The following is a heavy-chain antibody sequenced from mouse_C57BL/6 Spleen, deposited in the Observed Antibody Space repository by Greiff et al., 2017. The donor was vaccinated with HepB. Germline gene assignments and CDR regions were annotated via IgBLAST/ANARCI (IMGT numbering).Heavy chain of an antibody. CDR1: GFNIKDYY. Sequence: VQLQQSGAELVKPGASVKLSCTASGFNIKDYYMHWVKQRTEQGLEWIGRIDPEDGETKYAPNFQGKATITADTSSNTAYLQLSSLTSEDTAVYYGARSDGTLAMDYWGQGTSVTVSS. D-gene: IGHD2-3*01. CDR2: IDPEDGET. J-gene: IGHJ4*01. CDR3: ARSDGTLAMDY. V-gene: IGHV14-2*01.